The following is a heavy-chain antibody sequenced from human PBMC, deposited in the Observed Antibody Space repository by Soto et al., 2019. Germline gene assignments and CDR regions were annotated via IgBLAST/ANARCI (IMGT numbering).Heavy chain of an antibody. CDR1: WGTLTKSA. CDR3: TRDGSGYTSYYYYYYYMDV. Sequence: ASGKVSWKASWGTLTKSALHLGRQAPGQRLEWMGWINTVNGNTKYSQKFQGRVTITRDTSANTAYMELSSLRSEDTAVYYCTRDGSGYTSYYYYYYYMDVWGKGTTVTVSS. D-gene: IGHD5-12*01. J-gene: IGHJ6*03. CDR2: INTVNGNT. V-gene: IGHV1-3*04.